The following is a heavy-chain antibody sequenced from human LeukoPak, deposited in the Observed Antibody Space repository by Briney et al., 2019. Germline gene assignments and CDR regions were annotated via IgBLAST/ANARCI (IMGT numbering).Heavy chain of an antibody. CDR3: ARGSPYYSSSWYALGKNTRYYFDY. D-gene: IGHD6-13*01. CDR1: GGSFSGYY. Sequence: SETLSLTCAVYGGSFSGYYWSWIRQPPGKGLEWIGEINHSGGTNYNPSLKSRVTISVDTSKNQFSLKLSSVTAADTAVYHCARGSPYYSSSWYALGKNTRYYFDYWGQGTLVTVSS. J-gene: IGHJ4*02. CDR2: INHSGGT. V-gene: IGHV4-34*01.